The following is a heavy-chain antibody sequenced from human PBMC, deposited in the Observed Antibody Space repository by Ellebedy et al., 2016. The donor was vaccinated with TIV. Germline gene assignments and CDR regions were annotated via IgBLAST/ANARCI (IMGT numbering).Heavy chain of an antibody. V-gene: IGHV3-7*01. CDR2: IKQDGSEK. CDR3: SSHVDTSMTH. J-gene: IGHJ4*02. CDR1: GFTFSTYW. Sequence: GGSLRLSXAASGFTFSTYWMSWVRQAPGKGLEWVANIKQDGSEKHYVDSVKGRFTTPRDNAKSSLYLQMNSLRLEDTALYYCSSHVDTSMTHWGQGTLVTVSS. D-gene: IGHD5-18*01.